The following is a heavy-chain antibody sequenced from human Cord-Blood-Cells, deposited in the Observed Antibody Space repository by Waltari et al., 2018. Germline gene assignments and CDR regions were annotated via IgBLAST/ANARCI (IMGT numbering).Heavy chain of an antibody. CDR2: ISSSSSTI. V-gene: IGHV3-48*02. Sequence: EVQLVESGGGLVQPGGSLRLSCAASGFTFSSYSMNWVRQAPGKGLEWVSYISSSSSTIYYADSVKGRFTISRDNAKNSLYLQMNSLRDEDTAVYYCARERNCSSTSCYYYYYYYMDVWGKGTTVTVSS. CDR3: ARERNCSSTSCYYYYYYYMDV. CDR1: GFTFSSYS. D-gene: IGHD2-2*01. J-gene: IGHJ6*03.